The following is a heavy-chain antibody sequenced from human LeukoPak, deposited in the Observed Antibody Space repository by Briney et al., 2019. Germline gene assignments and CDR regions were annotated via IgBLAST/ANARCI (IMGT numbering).Heavy chain of an antibody. CDR2: IYYSGST. D-gene: IGHD5-18*01. CDR3: ARVQGYSYGIDY. CDR1: GGSISSYY. Sequence: SETLSLTCTVSGGSISSYYWSWIRQPPGKGLEWIGYIYYSGSTNYNPSLKSRVTISVDTSKNQFSLKLSSVTAADTAVYYCARVQGYSYGIDYWGQGTMVTVSS. V-gene: IGHV4-59*01. J-gene: IGHJ3*01.